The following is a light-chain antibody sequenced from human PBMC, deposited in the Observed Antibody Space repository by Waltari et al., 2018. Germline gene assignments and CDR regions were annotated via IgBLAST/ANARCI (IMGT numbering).Light chain of an antibody. CDR1: SSDVGGYDF. CDR3: CSHAGSDTFWV. J-gene: IGLJ3*02. CDR2: YVI. Sequence: QSALTQPRSVSGPPGQSVSISCTGTSSDVGGYDFLSWYQQHPGKAPKLIMYYVIHRPSGVPDRFSGSKSGNTASLTITGLQAEDEAEYYCCSHAGSDTFWVFGGGTKVTVL. V-gene: IGLV2-11*01.